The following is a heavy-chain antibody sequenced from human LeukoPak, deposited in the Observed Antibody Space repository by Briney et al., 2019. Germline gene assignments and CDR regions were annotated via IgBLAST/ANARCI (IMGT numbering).Heavy chain of an antibody. J-gene: IGHJ5*02. V-gene: IGHV3-48*03. CDR3: AREGGSGWYSNWFDP. CDR2: ISSSGSTI. Sequence: PGGSLRLSCAASGFTFSSYEMNWVRQAPGKGLEWVSYISSSGSTIYYADSVKSRFTISRDNAKNSLYLQMNSLRAEDTAVYYCAREGGSGWYSNWFDPWGQGTLVTVSS. D-gene: IGHD6-19*01. CDR1: GFTFSSYE.